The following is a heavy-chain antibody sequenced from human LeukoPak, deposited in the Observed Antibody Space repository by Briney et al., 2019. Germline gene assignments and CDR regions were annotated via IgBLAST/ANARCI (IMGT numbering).Heavy chain of an antibody. CDR3: ARQYYGDYNAFDI. J-gene: IGHJ3*02. CDR1: GGSISSSSYY. CDR2: IYYSGST. D-gene: IGHD4-17*01. V-gene: IGHV4-39*01. Sequence: PSETLSLTCTVSGGSISSSSYYWGWIRQPPGKGLEWIGSIYYSGSTYYNPSLKSRVTISVDTSKNQFSLKLSSVTAADTAVYYCARQYYGDYNAFDIWGQGTMVTVSS.